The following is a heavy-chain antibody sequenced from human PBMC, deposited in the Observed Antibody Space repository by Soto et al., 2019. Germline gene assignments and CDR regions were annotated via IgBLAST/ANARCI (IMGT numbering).Heavy chain of an antibody. CDR3: ARDLRRYSGSYSPDY. D-gene: IGHD1-26*01. V-gene: IGHV3-30*19. J-gene: IGHJ4*02. CDR1: GFTFSTYG. Sequence: QVQLVESGGGVVQPGRSLRLSCAASGFTFSTYGMHWVRQAPGKALEWVAVISYDGSNKYYADSVKGRFTISRDNSKNAVYLQMNSLKAEATAVYYSARDLRRYSGSYSPDYWGQGTLVTVSS. CDR2: ISYDGSNK.